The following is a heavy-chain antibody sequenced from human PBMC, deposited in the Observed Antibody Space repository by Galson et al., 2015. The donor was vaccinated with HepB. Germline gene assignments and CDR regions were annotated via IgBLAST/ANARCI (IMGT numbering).Heavy chain of an antibody. CDR1: GGSISSDGYY. CDR2: IYHSEST. D-gene: IGHD3-3*01. Sequence: TLSLPCSVSGGSISSDGYYWSWIRQHPGKGLEWIGTIYHSESTSDSPPLKSRVTISVDTSKNQFSLKLTSVTAADTAVYYCARGRYDFWSGYRRGAYYYGMDVWGQGTTVTVS. J-gene: IGHJ6*02. CDR3: ARGRYDFWSGYRRGAYYYGMDV. V-gene: IGHV4-31*03.